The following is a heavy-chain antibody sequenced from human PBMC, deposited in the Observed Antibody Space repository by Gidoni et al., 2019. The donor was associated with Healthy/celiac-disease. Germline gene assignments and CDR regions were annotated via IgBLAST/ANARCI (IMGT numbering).Heavy chain of an antibody. J-gene: IGHJ4*02. V-gene: IGHV3-23*04. Sequence: EVQLVESGGGLVQPGGSLRLSCAASGFTFSSYGMSWVRQAPGKGLEWVSAISGSGGSTYYADSVKGRFTISRDNSKNTLYLQMNSLRAEDTAVYYCARGILHIGVVTAIDYWGQGTLVTVSS. D-gene: IGHD2-21*02. CDR3: ARGILHIGVVTAIDY. CDR1: GFTFSSYG. CDR2: ISGSGGST.